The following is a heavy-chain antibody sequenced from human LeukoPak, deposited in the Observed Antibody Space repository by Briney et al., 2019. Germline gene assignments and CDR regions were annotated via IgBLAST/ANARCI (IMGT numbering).Heavy chain of an antibody. V-gene: IGHV4-34*01. Sequence: PSETLSLTCAVYGGSFSGYYWSWIRQPPGKGLEWIGEINHSGSTNYNPSLKSRVTISVDTSKNQFSLKLSSVTAADTAVYYCARHFNGSYYALLDYWGQGTLVTVSS. J-gene: IGHJ4*02. CDR3: ARHFNGSYYALLDY. CDR2: INHSGST. D-gene: IGHD1-26*01. CDR1: GGSFSGYY.